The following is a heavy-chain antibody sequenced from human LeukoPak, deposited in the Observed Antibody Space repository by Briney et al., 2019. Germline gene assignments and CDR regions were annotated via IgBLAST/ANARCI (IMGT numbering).Heavy chain of an antibody. CDR2: ISAYNGNT. V-gene: IGHV1-18*01. Sequence: ASVKVSCKASGYTFTSYGISWVRQAPGQGLEWMGWISAYNGNTNYAQKLQGRVTMTTDTSTSTAYMELRSLRSDDTAVYYCARDLYDILTGYYTVRLGYWGQGTLVTVSS. D-gene: IGHD3-9*01. J-gene: IGHJ4*02. CDR3: ARDLYDILTGYYTVRLGY. CDR1: GYTFTSYG.